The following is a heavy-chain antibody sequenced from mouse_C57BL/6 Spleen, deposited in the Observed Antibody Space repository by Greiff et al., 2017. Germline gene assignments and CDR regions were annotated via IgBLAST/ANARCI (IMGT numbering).Heavy chain of an antibody. V-gene: IGHV5-17*01. Sequence: EVQRVESGGGLVKPGGSLKLSCAASGFTFSDYGMHWVRQAPEKGLEWVAYISSGSSTIYYADTVKGRFTISRDNAKNTLFLQMTRLRSEDTAMYYCAREKLGHYYAMDYWGQGTSVTVSS. CDR3: AREKLGHYYAMDY. CDR2: ISSGSSTI. D-gene: IGHD4-1*01. J-gene: IGHJ4*01. CDR1: GFTFSDYG.